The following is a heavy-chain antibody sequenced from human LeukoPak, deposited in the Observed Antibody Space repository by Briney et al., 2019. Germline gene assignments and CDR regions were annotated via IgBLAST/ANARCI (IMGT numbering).Heavy chain of an antibody. CDR1: GGSISSYY. CDR2: IYTSGST. J-gene: IGHJ4*02. Sequence: SETLSLTCTVSGGSISSYYWSWIRQPPGKGLEWIGRIYTSGSTNYNPSLKSRVTMSVDTTKNHFSLKLSSVTAADTAVYYCARNHLRFLELSFDYWGQGALVTVSS. D-gene: IGHD3-3*01. V-gene: IGHV4-4*07. CDR3: ARNHLRFLELSFDY.